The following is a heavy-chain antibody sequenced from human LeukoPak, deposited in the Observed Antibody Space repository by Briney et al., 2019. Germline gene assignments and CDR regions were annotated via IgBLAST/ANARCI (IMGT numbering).Heavy chain of an antibody. Sequence: SVKVSCKASGGIFSSYAISWVRQAPGQGLEGMGRIIPIHGTANYAQKFQGRVTITADKSTSTAYMELSSLRSEDTAVYYCARAPDGGAFDIWGQGTMVTVSS. D-gene: IGHD3-16*01. CDR2: IIPIHGTA. CDR3: ARAPDGGAFDI. CDR1: GGIFSSYA. V-gene: IGHV1-69*04. J-gene: IGHJ3*02.